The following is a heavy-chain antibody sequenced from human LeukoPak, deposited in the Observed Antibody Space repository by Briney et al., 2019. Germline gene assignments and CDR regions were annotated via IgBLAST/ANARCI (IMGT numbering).Heavy chain of an antibody. V-gene: IGHV4-59*01. CDR2: IYYSGSA. J-gene: IGHJ5*02. CDR3: ARDSGTTGEVKFDP. CDR1: GGSISSYY. D-gene: IGHD3-10*01. Sequence: SETLSLTCTVSGGSISSYYWSWIRQPPGKGLEWIGYIYYSGSANYSPSLKSRVTISADTSKNQFSLKVSSVTAADTAVYYCARDSGTTGEVKFDPWGQGTLVTVSS.